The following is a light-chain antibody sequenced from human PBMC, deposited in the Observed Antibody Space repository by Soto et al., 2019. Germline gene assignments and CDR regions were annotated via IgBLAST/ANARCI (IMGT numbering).Light chain of an antibody. Sequence: QSALTQPASVSASPGQSITISCTATSKDVGFSKFVSWYQQQPGKSPQVLVYEGTKRPSGVSLRFSGSHSVNAASLTISDIHIEDEADYYCCSYATSGVVFGGGTKLTVL. V-gene: IGLV2-23*01. CDR3: CSYATSGVV. CDR2: EGT. J-gene: IGLJ2*01. CDR1: SKDVGFSKF.